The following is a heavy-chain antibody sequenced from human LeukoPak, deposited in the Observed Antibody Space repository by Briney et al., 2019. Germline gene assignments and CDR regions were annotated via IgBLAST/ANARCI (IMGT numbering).Heavy chain of an antibody. V-gene: IGHV1-2*02. CDR1: GYIFTDYY. J-gene: IGHJ4*02. Sequence: ASVKVSCKASGYIFTDYYIHWVRQAPGQGLEWMGWINPNNGGTNYAHNFQGRVTMTRDTSISTAYLELSRLRSDDTAVFYRARGWDVPGYYSLFNHYFDHWGQGTLVTVSS. D-gene: IGHD3-22*01. CDR2: INPNNGGT. CDR3: ARGWDVPGYYSLFNHYFDH.